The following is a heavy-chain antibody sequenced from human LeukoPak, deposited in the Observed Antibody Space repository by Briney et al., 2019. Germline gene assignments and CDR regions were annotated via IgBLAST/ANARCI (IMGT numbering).Heavy chain of an antibody. J-gene: IGHJ4*02. CDR2: IYSGGST. V-gene: IGHV3-66*01. CDR3: ARRGGSSSWRNYYFDY. D-gene: IGHD6-13*01. CDR1: GFTVSSNY. Sequence: GSLILSCAASGFTVSSNYISWVRQAPGKGLEWVSVIYSGGSTYYAESVKGRFTISRDNSKNTLYLQMNSLRAEDTAVYYCARRGGSSSWRNYYFDYWGQGTLVTVSS.